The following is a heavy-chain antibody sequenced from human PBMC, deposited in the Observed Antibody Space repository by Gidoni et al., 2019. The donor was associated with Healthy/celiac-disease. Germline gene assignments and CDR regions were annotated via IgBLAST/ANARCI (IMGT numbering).Heavy chain of an antibody. J-gene: IGHJ3*02. Sequence: EVQLVESGGGLMQHGGSLRLSCAASGFTVSSNYMSWVRQAPGKGLEWVSVIYSGGFTYYADSVRGRFTISRDNSKNTLYLQMNSLRAEDTAVYYCAGLVVPAATDAFDIWGQGTMVTVSS. D-gene: IGHD2-2*01. V-gene: IGHV3-53*01. CDR3: AGLVVPAATDAFDI. CDR1: GFTVSSNY. CDR2: IYSGGFT.